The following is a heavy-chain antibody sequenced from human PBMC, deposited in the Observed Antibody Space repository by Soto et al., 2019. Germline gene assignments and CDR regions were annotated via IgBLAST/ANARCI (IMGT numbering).Heavy chain of an antibody. V-gene: IGHV3-30*18. CDR3: TKAGRNLLVTSDFNY. J-gene: IGHJ4*02. D-gene: IGHD1-7*01. Sequence: VQLVESGGGVVQPGRSLRLSCAASGFTFSDYAMHWVRQAPGKGLEWVAVVSHDGRNTHYADSVKGRFTISRDSSKNTVSLEMTSLVAEHTAIYYCTKAGRNLLVTSDFNYWGQGALVTVSS. CDR1: GFTFSDYA. CDR2: VSHDGRNT.